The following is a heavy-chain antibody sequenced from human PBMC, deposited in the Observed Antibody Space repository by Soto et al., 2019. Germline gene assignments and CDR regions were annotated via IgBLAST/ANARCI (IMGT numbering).Heavy chain of an antibody. Sequence: PGGSLRLSCAASEFTFSNYAIHWVRQAPGKGLEWVAVISFDGSAKYYADSVRGRFTISRDNSKNTLFLQMNSLRAEDTAVYFCARALGGPTGAFDIWGQGTMVTVSS. CDR1: EFTFSNYA. V-gene: IGHV3-30-3*01. CDR2: ISFDGSAK. J-gene: IGHJ3*02. D-gene: IGHD3-10*01. CDR3: ARALGGPTGAFDI.